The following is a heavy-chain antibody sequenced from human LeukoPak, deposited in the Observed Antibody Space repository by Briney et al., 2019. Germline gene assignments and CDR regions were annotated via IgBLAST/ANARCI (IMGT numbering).Heavy chain of an antibody. CDR2: ISAYNLNT. V-gene: IGHV1-18*01. CDR3: ARDMYYYSRTGFDP. Sequence: ASVKVSCQTSGYTFNSYGISWVRQAPGQGLEWIGWISAYNLNTNYAQNFQGRVTMTTDTSTSTDYMELRSLRSDDTAVYYCARDMYYYSRTGFDPWGQGTLVTVSS. D-gene: IGHD3-10*01. J-gene: IGHJ5*02. CDR1: GYTFNSYG.